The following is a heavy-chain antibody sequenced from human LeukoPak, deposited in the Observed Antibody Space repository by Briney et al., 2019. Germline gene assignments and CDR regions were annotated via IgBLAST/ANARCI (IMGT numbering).Heavy chain of an antibody. D-gene: IGHD5-12*01. CDR2: ISSSSSYI. V-gene: IGHV3-21*01. Sequence: AGGSLRLSCAASGFTFSSYSMNWVRQAPGKGLEWVSSISSSSSYIYYADSVKGRFTISRDNAKNSLYLQMNSLRAEDTAVYYCAILRGYSGYGFDYWGQGTLVTVPS. CDR3: AILRGYSGYGFDY. CDR1: GFTFSSYS. J-gene: IGHJ4*02.